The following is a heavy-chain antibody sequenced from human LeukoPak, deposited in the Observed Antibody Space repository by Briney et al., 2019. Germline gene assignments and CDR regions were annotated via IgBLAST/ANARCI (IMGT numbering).Heavy chain of an antibody. CDR3: ARDWRAYHYYFMDV. V-gene: IGHV4-39*07. J-gene: IGHJ6*03. CDR2: VYYSGST. CDR1: GGSISSSDYY. Sequence: TSSETLSLTCTVPGGSISSSDYYWGWIRQPPGKGLEWIGSVYYSGSTYYNPSLKSRVTIAAETSKNQISLKLTSVTPADTAVYYCARDWRAYHYYFMDVWGKGTTVTVSS.